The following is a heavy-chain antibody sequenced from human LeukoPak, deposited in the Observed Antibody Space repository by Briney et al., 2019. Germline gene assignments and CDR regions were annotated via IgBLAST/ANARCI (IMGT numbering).Heavy chain of an antibody. V-gene: IGHV4-59*12. CDR2: IHYSGII. D-gene: IGHD6-19*01. CDR3: ARDTSGWYSNL. CDR1: GGSISSYY. Sequence: SETLSLTCTVSGGSISSYYWTWIRQPPGKGLEWIGYIHYSGIINYNPPLKSRVTMSIDTSKCQFSLNLTSVTAGDTALYYCARDTSGWYSNLWGRGTLVTVSS. J-gene: IGHJ2*01.